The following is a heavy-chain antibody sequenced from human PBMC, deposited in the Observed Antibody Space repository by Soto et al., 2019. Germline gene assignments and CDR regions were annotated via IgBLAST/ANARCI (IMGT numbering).Heavy chain of an antibody. V-gene: IGHV4-39*01. D-gene: IGHD6-6*01. CDR2: IYYSGST. CDR1: GGSISSSSYY. CDR3: ARYEAARFYYGMDV. J-gene: IGHJ6*02. Sequence: SETLSLTCTVSGGSISSSSYYWGWIRQPPGKGLEWIGSIYYSGSTYYNPSLKSRVTISVDTSKNQFSLKLSSMTAADTAVYYCARYEAARFYYGMDVWGQGTTVTVSS.